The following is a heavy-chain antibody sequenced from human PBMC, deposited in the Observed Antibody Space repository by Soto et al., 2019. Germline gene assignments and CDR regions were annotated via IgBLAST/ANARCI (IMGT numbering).Heavy chain of an antibody. CDR1: GYTFTSYG. CDR2: ISAYNGNT. Sequence: GASVKVSCKASGYTFTSYGISWVRQAPGQGREWMGWISAYNGNTNYAQKLQGRVTMTTDTSTSTAYMELRSLRSDDTAVYYCARDAFAFWRGYYMDYGMEVWGQGTRVIVSS. J-gene: IGHJ6*01. D-gene: IGHD3-3*01. V-gene: IGHV1-18*04. CDR3: ARDAFAFWRGYYMDYGMEV.